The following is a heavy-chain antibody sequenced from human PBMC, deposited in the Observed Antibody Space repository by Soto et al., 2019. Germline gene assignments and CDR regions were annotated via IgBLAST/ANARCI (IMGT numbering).Heavy chain of an antibody. D-gene: IGHD3-3*01. CDR2: ISHLEST. CDR3: AKVAKSGVVIEYFDS. V-gene: IGHV4-30-2*06. J-gene: IGHJ4*02. Sequence: SETLSLTCTVSGASISYGGCSWSWIRQSPGKCLEWIGYISHLESTYFHPSFKSRLTMSIDRTRNQFSLKLSSVTADDTAVYYCAKVAKSGVVIEYFDSWGQGSLVTVSS. CDR1: GASISYGGCS.